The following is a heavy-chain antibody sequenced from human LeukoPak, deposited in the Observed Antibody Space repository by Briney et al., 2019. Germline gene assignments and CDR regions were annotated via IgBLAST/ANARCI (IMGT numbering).Heavy chain of an antibody. CDR2: IYYSGST. Sequence: SETLSLTCTVSGGSISSSGYYWGWIRQPPGKGLECIASIYYSGSTYYNPSLKSRVTISVDTSKNQLSLKLSSLTAADTAVYYCARHEYSGSYYGLSWFDPWGQGTLVTVSS. CDR1: GGSISSSGYY. J-gene: IGHJ5*02. D-gene: IGHD1-26*01. V-gene: IGHV4-39*01. CDR3: ARHEYSGSYYGLSWFDP.